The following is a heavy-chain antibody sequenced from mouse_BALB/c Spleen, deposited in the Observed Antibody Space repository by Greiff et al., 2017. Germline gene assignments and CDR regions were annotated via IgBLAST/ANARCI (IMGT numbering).Heavy chain of an antibody. CDR1: GYSFTGYF. CDR3: GRGGALRYYAMDY. Sequence: EVQLHQSGPELVKPGASVKISCKASGYSFTGYFMNWVKQSHGKSLEWIGRINPYNGATFYNQKFKGKATLTVDKSSSTANMELLSLTSEDSAIYYCGRGGALRYYAMDYWGQGTTVTVSS. CDR2: INPYNGAT. V-gene: IGHV1-37*01. D-gene: IGHD1-1*01. J-gene: IGHJ4*01.